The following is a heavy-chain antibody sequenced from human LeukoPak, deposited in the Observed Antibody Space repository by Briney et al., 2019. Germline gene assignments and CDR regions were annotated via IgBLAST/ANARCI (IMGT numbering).Heavy chain of an antibody. CDR2: INSDGSRT. Sequence: GGSLRLSCAASTFTFSSYNMNWVRQAPGKGLVWVSRINSDGSRTTYADSVKGRFTISRDNAKNTLYLQMNSLRTEDTAVYYCARPETQYSSGLDGFDIWGQGTMVTVSS. V-gene: IGHV3-74*01. D-gene: IGHD6-19*01. CDR3: ARPETQYSSGLDGFDI. CDR1: TFTFSSYN. J-gene: IGHJ3*02.